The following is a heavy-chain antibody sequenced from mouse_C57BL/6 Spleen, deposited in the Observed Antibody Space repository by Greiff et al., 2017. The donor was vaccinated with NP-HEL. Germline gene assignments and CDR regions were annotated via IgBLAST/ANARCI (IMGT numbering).Heavy chain of an antibody. Sequence: VQRVESGPELVKPGASVKISCKASGYAFSSSWMNWVKQRPGKGLEWIGRIYPGDGDTNYNGKFKGKATLTADKSSSTAYMQLSSLTSEDSAVYFCGEGLRLSYWGQGTLVTVSA. CDR2: IYPGDGDT. J-gene: IGHJ3*01. D-gene: IGHD2-4*01. V-gene: IGHV1-82*01. CDR3: GEGLRLSY. CDR1: GYAFSSSW.